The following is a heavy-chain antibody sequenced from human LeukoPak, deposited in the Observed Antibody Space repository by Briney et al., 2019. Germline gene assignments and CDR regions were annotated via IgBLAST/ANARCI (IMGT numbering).Heavy chain of an antibody. CDR1: GFTFNNYA. D-gene: IGHD6-19*01. J-gene: IGHJ3*02. Sequence: PGGSLRLSCAASGFTFNNYAMNWVRQAPGKGLEWVSVIYSGGSTYYADSVKGRFTISRDNSKNTLYLQMNSLRAEDTAVYYCARDIRYSSGHDAFDIWGQGTMVTVSS. CDR3: ARDIRYSSGHDAFDI. CDR2: IYSGGST. V-gene: IGHV3-53*01.